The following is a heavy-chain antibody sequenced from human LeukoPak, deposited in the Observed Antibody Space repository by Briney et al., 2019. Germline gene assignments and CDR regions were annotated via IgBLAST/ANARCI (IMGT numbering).Heavy chain of an antibody. CDR3: ARRHYSDSGSPLV. V-gene: IGHV1-8*01. CDR1: GYTFSSYD. Sequence: ASVKVSCKASGYTFSSYDINWVRQATGQGLEWMGWMNPNSGNTGYAQKFQGRVTMTRDTSISTAYMELSSLKSEDTAVYYCARRHYSDSGSPLVWGQGTTVTVSS. D-gene: IGHD3-10*01. J-gene: IGHJ6*02. CDR2: MNPNSGNT.